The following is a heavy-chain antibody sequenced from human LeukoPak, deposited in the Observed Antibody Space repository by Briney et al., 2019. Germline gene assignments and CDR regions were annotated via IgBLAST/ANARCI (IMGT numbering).Heavy chain of an antibody. CDR1: GDSVSSNSAA. CDR2: TYYRPKWYN. CDR3: ARSVGATTGPFDI. Sequence: SQTLSLTCTISGDSVSSNSAAWSWISQSPSRGLEWLGRTYYRPKWYNDYAVPVKRRITINPDTSKNQCSLQLNSVTPGDTAVYYCARSVGATTGPFDIWGQGTMVTVSS. V-gene: IGHV6-1*01. D-gene: IGHD1-26*01. J-gene: IGHJ3*02.